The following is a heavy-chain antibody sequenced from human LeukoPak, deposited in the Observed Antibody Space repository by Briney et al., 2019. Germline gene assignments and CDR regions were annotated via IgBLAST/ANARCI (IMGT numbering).Heavy chain of an antibody. CDR2: IIPIFGTA. J-gene: IGHJ6*03. CDR3: ARAEAAGIPAAMPLMWYYYYMDV. D-gene: IGHD2-2*01. CDR1: GGTFSSYA. V-gene: IGHV1-69*01. Sequence: SVKVSCKASGGTFSSYAISWVRQAPGQGLEWMGGIIPIFGTANYAQKFQGGVTITADESTSTAYMELSSLRSEDTAVYYCARAEAAGIPAAMPLMWYYYYMDVWGKGTTVTVSS.